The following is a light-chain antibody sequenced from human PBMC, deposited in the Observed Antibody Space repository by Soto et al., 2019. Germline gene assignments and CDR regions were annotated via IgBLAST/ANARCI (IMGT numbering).Light chain of an antibody. Sequence: QSVLTQPPSASGTPGQRVTISCSGSSSNIGSGVVNWYQQLPGTAPKLLIYSNNQWPSGVPDRISGSKSGTSASLAISGLQSEDEADYYCAAWDDDLHVWLFGGGTKLTVL. J-gene: IGLJ3*02. V-gene: IGLV1-44*01. CDR3: AAWDDDLHVWL. CDR2: SNN. CDR1: SSNIGSGV.